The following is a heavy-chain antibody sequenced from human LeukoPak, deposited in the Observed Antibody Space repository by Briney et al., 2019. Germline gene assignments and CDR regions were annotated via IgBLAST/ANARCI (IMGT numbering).Heavy chain of an antibody. CDR1: SGSISSGGYY. Sequence: TSQTLSLTCTVSSGSISSGGYYWSWIRQHPGKGLEWIGYIYYSGSTYYNPSLKSRVTISVDTSKNQFSLKLSSVTAADTAVYYCARATYGSGSFFDYWGQGTLVTVSS. J-gene: IGHJ4*02. V-gene: IGHV4-31*03. CDR2: IYYSGST. CDR3: ARATYGSGSFFDY. D-gene: IGHD3-10*01.